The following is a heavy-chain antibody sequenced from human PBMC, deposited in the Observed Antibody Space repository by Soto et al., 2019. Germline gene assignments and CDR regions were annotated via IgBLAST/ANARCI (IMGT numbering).Heavy chain of an antibody. CDR1: NGSISSTHW. V-gene: IGHV4-4*02. D-gene: IGHD4-17*01. Sequence: QVQMQASGPGLVRPSTTLSHSCSVPNGSISSTHWWSWLRQSPGQGLEWIGQIYQSGTTHYNPSLRPRVTISVDKSNNQFSLALTSVSASDTALYYCARFTEGSDGKTDYYYFDSWGQGTLVTVS. CDR2: IYQSGTT. J-gene: IGHJ4*02. CDR3: ARFTEGSDGKTDYYYFDS.